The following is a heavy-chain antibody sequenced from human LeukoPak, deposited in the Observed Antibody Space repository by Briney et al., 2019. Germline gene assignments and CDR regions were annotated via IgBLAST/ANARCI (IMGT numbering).Heavy chain of an antibody. V-gene: IGHV3-30*04. CDR2: ISYDGSNK. CDR3: ARGGVKYYYDSSGYYYTDY. Sequence: PGGSLRLSCAASGFTFSSYAMHWVRQAPGKGLEWVAVISYDGSNKYYADSVKGRFTISRDNSKNTLYLQMNSLRAEDTAVYYCARGGVKYYYDSSGYYYTDYWGQGTLVTVSS. CDR1: GFTFSSYA. D-gene: IGHD3-22*01. J-gene: IGHJ4*02.